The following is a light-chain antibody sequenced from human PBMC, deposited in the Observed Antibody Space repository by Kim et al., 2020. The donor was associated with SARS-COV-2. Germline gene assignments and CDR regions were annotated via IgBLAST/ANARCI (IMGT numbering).Light chain of an antibody. CDR1: QSVSNSY. Sequence: EIVLTQSPGTLSLSPGERATLFCRASQSVSNSYLAWYQQKPGQAPRLLFYGASSRATGIPDRFSGSGSGTDFTLTISRLEPEDFAVYYCQQYGSSPRTFGQGTRLEIK. V-gene: IGKV3-20*01. J-gene: IGKJ5*01. CDR3: QQYGSSPRT. CDR2: GAS.